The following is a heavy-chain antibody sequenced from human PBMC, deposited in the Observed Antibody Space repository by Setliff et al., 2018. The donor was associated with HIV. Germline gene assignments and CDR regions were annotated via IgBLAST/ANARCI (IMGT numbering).Heavy chain of an antibody. Sequence: ASVKVSCKASGYTFAGYGIHWVRQAPGQGLEWVGWINIYTGDRTYADNFQHSVTMTADTSTSTVYMELRHLRSDDTAVYYCARDSSASRTPPLHWGQGTLVTVSS. CDR2: INIYTGDR. D-gene: IGHD2-15*01. CDR1: GYTFAGYG. CDR3: ARDSSASRTPPLH. V-gene: IGHV1-18*01. J-gene: IGHJ4*02.